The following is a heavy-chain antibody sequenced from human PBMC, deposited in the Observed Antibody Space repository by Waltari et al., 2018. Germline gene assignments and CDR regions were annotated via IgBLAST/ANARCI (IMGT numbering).Heavy chain of an antibody. CDR2: SSPICGTE. J-gene: IGHJ5*02. V-gene: IGHV1-69*01. CDR3: ARDSSSWFGWFDP. CDR1: GGTFSSYA. D-gene: IGHD6-13*01. Sequence: QVQLVQSGAEVKKPGSSVKVSCKASGGTFSSYAISWVRQAPGQGLEWMGGSSPICGTENYDQKFQGVVTITADESTSTAYMELSSLRSEDTAVYYCARDSSSWFGWFDPWGQGTLVTVSS.